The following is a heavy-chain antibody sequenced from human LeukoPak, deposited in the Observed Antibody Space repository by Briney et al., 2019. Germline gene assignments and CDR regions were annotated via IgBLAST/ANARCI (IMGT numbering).Heavy chain of an antibody. D-gene: IGHD3-3*01. J-gene: IGHJ4*02. V-gene: IGHV3-23*01. CDR2: ISGSGGST. CDR1: GFTFSSYA. Sequence: GGSLRLSCAASGFTFSSYAMSWVRQAPGKGLEWVSAISGSGGSTYYADSVKGRFTISRDNSKNTLYLQMNSLRAEDTAVYYCAKDQHYDFWSGYDYWGQGTLVTVSS. CDR3: AKDQHYDFWSGYDY.